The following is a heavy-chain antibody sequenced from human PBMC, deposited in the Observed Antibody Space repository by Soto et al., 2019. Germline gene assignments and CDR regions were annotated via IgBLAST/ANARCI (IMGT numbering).Heavy chain of an antibody. CDR2: ITTYNGNT. CDR1: RYIFTNYG. J-gene: IGHJ6*02. Sequence: QVQLVQSGVEVREPGASVKVSCKAVRYIFTNYGVSWVRQAPGQGLEWMGWITTYNGNTEYAQKFQGRVTMTTDAYTSTAYMELGSLRSDVAAIYYCARALTGYGMDVWGQGTTVTVSS. CDR3: ARALTGYGMDV. V-gene: IGHV1-18*01.